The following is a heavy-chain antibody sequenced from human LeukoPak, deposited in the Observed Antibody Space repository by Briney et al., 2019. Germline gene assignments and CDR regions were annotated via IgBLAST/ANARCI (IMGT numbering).Heavy chain of an antibody. V-gene: IGHV3-21*01. CDR3: AYGLGRLGAFDI. Sequence: GGSLRLSCAASGFTFSSYSMNWVRQAPGKGLEWVSSISSSSSYIYYADSVKGRFTISRDNAKNSLYLQMNSLRAEDTAVYYCAYGLGRLGAFDIWGQGTMVTVSS. CDR2: ISSSSSYI. D-gene: IGHD7-27*01. CDR1: GFTFSSYS. J-gene: IGHJ3*02.